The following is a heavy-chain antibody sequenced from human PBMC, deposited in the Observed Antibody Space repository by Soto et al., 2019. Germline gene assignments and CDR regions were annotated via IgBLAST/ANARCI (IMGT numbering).Heavy chain of an antibody. Sequence: ASVKVSCKPSGYTFTSYGITWVRQAPGQGLEWMGWISAYNGNTNYAQKFRGRVTMTTAASTSTAFMEMRSLTSDDTAVYYCARGDYYDLLTGYHDYWGQGSLVTVSS. CDR1: GYTFTSYG. V-gene: IGHV1-18*01. J-gene: IGHJ4*02. D-gene: IGHD3-9*01. CDR2: ISAYNGNT. CDR3: ARGDYYDLLTGYHDY.